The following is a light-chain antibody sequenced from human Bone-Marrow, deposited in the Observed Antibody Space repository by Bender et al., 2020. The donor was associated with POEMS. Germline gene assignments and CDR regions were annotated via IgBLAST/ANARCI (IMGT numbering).Light chain of an antibody. CDR1: DLGDKY. V-gene: IGLV3-1*01. CDR3: QSWDACAGL. Sequence: SYEVTQPPSVSVSPGQTASITCSGDDLGDKYVAWYQQKPGQSPVLVIYQDTKRPSGIPERFSGSNSGNTATLTISGTQAMDEADYYSQSWDACAGLFGERAKLTV. J-gene: IGLJ2*01. CDR2: QDT.